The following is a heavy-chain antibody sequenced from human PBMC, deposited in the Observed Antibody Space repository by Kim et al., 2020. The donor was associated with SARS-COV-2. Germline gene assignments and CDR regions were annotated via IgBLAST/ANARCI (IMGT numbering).Heavy chain of an antibody. D-gene: IGHD6-19*01. J-gene: IGHJ4*02. CDR3: ARRDYNSGWFFDF. Sequence: SPSFRGQVTTSADKPINTAYLQWSSIKASDTAMYYCARRDYNSGWFFDFWGQGTLVTVSS. V-gene: IGHV5-51*04.